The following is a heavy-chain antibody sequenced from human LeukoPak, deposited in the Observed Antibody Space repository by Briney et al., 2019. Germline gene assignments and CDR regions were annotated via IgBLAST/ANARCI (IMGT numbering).Heavy chain of an antibody. CDR2: ISYDGGDK. CDR1: GGTFTSSP. D-gene: IGHD1-26*01. CDR3: ARGDTQSKYRQFDS. J-gene: IGHJ4*02. Sequence: GGSLRLSCAASGGTFTSSPMHWVRQAPGKGLEWVAVISYDGGDKYSADSVKGRFTVSRDNSKNTLSLQMNSLRPEDTAVYYCARGDTQSKYRQFDSWGQGSLVIVSS. V-gene: IGHV3-30*04.